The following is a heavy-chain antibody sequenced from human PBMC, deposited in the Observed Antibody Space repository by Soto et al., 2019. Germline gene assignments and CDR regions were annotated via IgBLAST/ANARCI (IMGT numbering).Heavy chain of an antibody. CDR3: AMGPSGFDFNQRYYYGMDV. Sequence: QVQLVQSGAEVKKPGSSVKVSCKASGGTFSSYTISWVRQAPGQGLEWMGRIIPILGIANYAQKFQGRVTITADKATSTAYMELSSRRSEDTSVNYCAMGPSGFDFNQRYYYGMDVWGEGTTVAVSS. D-gene: IGHD5-12*01. CDR1: GGTFSSYT. V-gene: IGHV1-69*02. J-gene: IGHJ6*04. CDR2: IIPILGIA.